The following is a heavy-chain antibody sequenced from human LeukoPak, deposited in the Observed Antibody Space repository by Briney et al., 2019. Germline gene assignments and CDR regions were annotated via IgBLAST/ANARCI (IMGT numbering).Heavy chain of an antibody. CDR3: ASTYYDFWSGHDDY. Sequence: ASVKVSCKASGGTFSSYAISWVRQAPGQGLGWMGGIIPIFGTANYAQKFQGRVTITADESTSTAYMELSSLRSEDTAVYYCASTYYDFWSGHDDYWGQGTLVTVSS. D-gene: IGHD3-3*01. V-gene: IGHV1-69*01. J-gene: IGHJ4*02. CDR1: GGTFSSYA. CDR2: IIPIFGTA.